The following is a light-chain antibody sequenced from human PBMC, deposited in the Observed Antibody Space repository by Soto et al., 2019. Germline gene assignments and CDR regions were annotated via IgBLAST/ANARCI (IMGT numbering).Light chain of an antibody. CDR1: QGIINY. V-gene: IGKV1-27*01. CDR3: QKYNSAPFT. Sequence: DIQMTQSPSSRSASVGDRVTITCRASQGIINYLAWYQQKPGQVPKLLIYSASTLQSGVPSRFSGRGSGTDFTLTISSLQPEDVATYYSQKYNSAPFTFGPGTKVVIK. CDR2: SAS. J-gene: IGKJ3*01.